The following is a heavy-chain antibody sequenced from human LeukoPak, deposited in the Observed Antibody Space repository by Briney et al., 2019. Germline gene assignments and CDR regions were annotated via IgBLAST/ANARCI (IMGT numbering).Heavy chain of an antibody. CDR1: GGSFSGYY. CDR2: INHSGST. V-gene: IGHV4-34*01. Sequence: SETLSLTCAVYGGSFSGYYWSWVRQPPGKGLEWIGEINHSGSTNYNPSLKSRVTISVDTSKNQFSLKLSSVTAADTAVYYCARGIGYCTNGVCYTFDYWGQGTLVTVSS. J-gene: IGHJ4*02. D-gene: IGHD2-8*01. CDR3: ARGIGYCTNGVCYTFDY.